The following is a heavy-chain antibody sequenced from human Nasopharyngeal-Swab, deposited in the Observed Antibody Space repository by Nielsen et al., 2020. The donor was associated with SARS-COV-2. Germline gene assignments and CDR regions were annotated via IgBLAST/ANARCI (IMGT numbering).Heavy chain of an antibody. V-gene: IGHV4-31*03. Sequence: SETLSLTCTVSGGSISSGGYYWSWIRQHPGKGLEWIGYIYYSGSTYCNPSLKSRVTISVDTSKNQFSLKLSSVTAADTAVYYCARGVEVRLWFGELLSNYGMDVWGQGTTVTVSS. D-gene: IGHD3-10*01. J-gene: IGHJ6*02. CDR2: IYYSGST. CDR3: ARGVEVRLWFGELLSNYGMDV. CDR1: GGSISSGGYY.